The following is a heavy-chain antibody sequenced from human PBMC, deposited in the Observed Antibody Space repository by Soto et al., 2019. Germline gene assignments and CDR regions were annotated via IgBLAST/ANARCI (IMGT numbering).Heavy chain of an antibody. CDR1: GGAFSDYA. D-gene: IGHD3-9*01. J-gene: IGHJ6*02. CDR2: IMPIFRAP. CDR3: ASWLKGPDIGNYYYGMDV. V-gene: IGHV1-69*12. Sequence: QVQLVQSGAEVKKPGSSVKVSCKASGGAFSDYAFSWVRQAPGQGLEWLGGIMPIFRAPDYAQKFQGRVTITADEFTRTAYMETNSLRSEDAAGYYCASWLKGPDIGNYYYGMDVWGQGTTVTVS.